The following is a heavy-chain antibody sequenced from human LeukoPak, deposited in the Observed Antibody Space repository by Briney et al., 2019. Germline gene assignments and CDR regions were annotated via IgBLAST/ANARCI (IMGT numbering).Heavy chain of an antibody. Sequence: SETLSLTCTVSGGSISSYYWSWIRPPAGKGLEWIGRIYTSGSTNYNPSLKSRVTMSVDTSKNQFPLKLSSVTAADTAVDYCARDSSGYYYGRYFDYWGQGTLVTVSS. CDR2: IYTSGST. CDR1: GGSISSYY. CDR3: ARDSSGYYYGRYFDY. D-gene: IGHD3-22*01. V-gene: IGHV4-4*07. J-gene: IGHJ4*02.